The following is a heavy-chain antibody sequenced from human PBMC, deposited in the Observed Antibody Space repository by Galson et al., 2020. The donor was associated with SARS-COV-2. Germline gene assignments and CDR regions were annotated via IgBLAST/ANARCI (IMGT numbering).Heavy chain of an antibody. V-gene: IGHV1-46*01. J-gene: IGHJ4*02. CDR3: ARDSQGGNDYNYVLF. D-gene: IGHD4-4*01. CDR1: GYTFTSYY. CDR2: INPSGGGT. Sequence: ASVKVSCKASGYTFTSYYIHWVRQAPGQGLEWMGIINPSGGGTTYAQKFQGRVTMTRDTSTSTVYMGLSSLRSEDTAVYYCARDSQGGNDYNYVLFWGQGTLVTVSS.